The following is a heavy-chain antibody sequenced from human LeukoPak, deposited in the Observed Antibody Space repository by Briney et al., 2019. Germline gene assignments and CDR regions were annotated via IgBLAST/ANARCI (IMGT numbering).Heavy chain of an antibody. CDR1: GFTFSDYY. D-gene: IGHD3-10*01. Sequence: GGSLRLSCAASGFTFSDYYMSWNRQAPGKGLEWVSYISSNGTTIYYADSVKGRFTISRDIPKNSLLLQMNSLRAEDTAVYYCARSTRGSGSYYQACWGQGTLVTVSS. V-gene: IGHV3-11*01. J-gene: IGHJ4*02. CDR3: ARSTRGSGSYYQAC. CDR2: ISSNGTTI.